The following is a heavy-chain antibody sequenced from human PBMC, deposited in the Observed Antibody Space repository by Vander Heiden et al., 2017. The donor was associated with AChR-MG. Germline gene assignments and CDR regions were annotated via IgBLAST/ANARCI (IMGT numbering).Heavy chain of an antibody. CDR2: INSDGSST. V-gene: IGHV3-74*01. CDR1: GFPFITSL. CDR3: ARGPSESELWFPGMAYYGMDV. D-gene: IGHD5-18*01. J-gene: IGHJ6*01. Sequence: EVQLVESGGGLVNPGGSLRLPCAASGFPFITSLMHWVRQDPGKGLVWFSRINSDGSSTSYADSVKGRFTISRDNAKNTLYLKMNSRRAEDTAVYYCARGPSESELWFPGMAYYGMDVWGQGTTGTVA.